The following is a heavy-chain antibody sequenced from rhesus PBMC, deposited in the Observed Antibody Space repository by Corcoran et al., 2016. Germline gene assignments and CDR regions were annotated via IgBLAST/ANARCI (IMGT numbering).Heavy chain of an antibody. CDR2: IYGGRRST. Sequence: QVQLQESGPGLVKSSETLSLTCAVSGGSISSNYWNWIRQPPGKGLEWIGRIYGGRRSTSYNPSLTSRVTIATDTSKNQFSLKLSSVTAADTAVYCCASAYGLDSWGQGVVVTVSS. V-gene: IGHV4-147*01. CDR1: GGSISSNY. J-gene: IGHJ6*01. CDR3: ASAYGLDS.